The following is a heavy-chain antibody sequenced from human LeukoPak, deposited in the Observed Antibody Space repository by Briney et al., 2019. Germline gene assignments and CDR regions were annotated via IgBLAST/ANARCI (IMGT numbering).Heavy chain of an antibody. D-gene: IGHD3-3*01. CDR1: SGSISISHYT. J-gene: IGHJ6*03. Sequence: SETLSLTCTVSSGSISISHYTWDWFRKPPGKGLEGIGTIYYSGTTYYNPSLESRATISVDASKNQFYLMLNSVTAADTAVYYCARQISDYYYYYIDVWGKGTTVTVSS. V-gene: IGHV4-39*01. CDR3: ARQISDYYYYYIDV. CDR2: IYYSGTT.